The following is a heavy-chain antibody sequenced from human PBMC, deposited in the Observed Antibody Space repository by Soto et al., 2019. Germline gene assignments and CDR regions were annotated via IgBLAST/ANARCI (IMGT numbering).Heavy chain of an antibody. D-gene: IGHD6-19*01. V-gene: IGHV7-4-1*01. CDR2: INTNTGNP. J-gene: IGHJ6*02. Sequence: ASVKVSCKASGYTFTSYAMNCVRQAPGQGLEWMGWINTNTGNPTYAQGFTGRFVFSLDTSVSTAYLQICSLKAEDTAVYYCARDGSIAVAGYRYYYGMDVWGQGTTVTVSS. CDR1: GYTFTSYA. CDR3: ARDGSIAVAGYRYYYGMDV.